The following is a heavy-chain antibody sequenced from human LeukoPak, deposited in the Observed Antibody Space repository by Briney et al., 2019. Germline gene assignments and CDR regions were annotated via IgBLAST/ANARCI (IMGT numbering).Heavy chain of an antibody. CDR1: GFTFSSYS. CDR2: ISSGSSYI. J-gene: IGHJ6*03. CDR3: ARDRGLRYFDWLKPNPSRYYMDV. V-gene: IGHV3-21*01. D-gene: IGHD3-9*01. Sequence: PGGSLRLSCAASGFTFSSYSMNWVRQAPGKGVEWVSSISSGSSYIYYADSVKGRFTISRDNAKNSLYLQMNSLRAEDTAVYYCARDRGLRYFDWLKPNPSRYYMDVWGKGTTVTVSS.